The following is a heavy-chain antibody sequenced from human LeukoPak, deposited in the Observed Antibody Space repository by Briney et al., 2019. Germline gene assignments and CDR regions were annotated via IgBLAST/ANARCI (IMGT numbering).Heavy chain of an antibody. CDR1: GGSISSGGYY. V-gene: IGHV4-31*03. Sequence: PSQTLSLTCTVSGGSISSGGYYWSWIRQHPGKGLEWIGYIYYSGSTYYNPSLKSRVTISVDTSKNQFSLKLSSVTAADTAVYYCARAPIRGVTFQHWGQGTLVTVSS. CDR2: IYYSGST. CDR3: ARAPIRGVTFQH. J-gene: IGHJ1*01. D-gene: IGHD3-10*01.